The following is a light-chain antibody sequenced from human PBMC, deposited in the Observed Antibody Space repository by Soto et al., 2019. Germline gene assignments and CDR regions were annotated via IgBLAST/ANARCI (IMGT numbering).Light chain of an antibody. CDR2: GAS. CDR1: QSVSSN. CDR3: QQYNNWPFT. V-gene: IGKV3-15*01. J-gene: IGKJ3*01. Sequence: EIVMTQSPATLSVSPGERATLSCRASQSVSSNLAWYQQKPGQAPRLLIYGASTRATGIPARFSGSGSGTEFTVTISSLQSEDFAVYYFQQYNNWPFTFGPGTKVDIK.